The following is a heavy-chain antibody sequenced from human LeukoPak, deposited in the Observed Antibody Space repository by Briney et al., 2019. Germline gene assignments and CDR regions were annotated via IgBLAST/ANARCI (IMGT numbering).Heavy chain of an antibody. CDR1: GFTFSSYG. D-gene: IGHD3/OR15-3a*01. CDR2: IRSDGSDE. J-gene: IGHJ4*02. Sequence: PGGSLRLSCVPSGFTFSSYGMHWVRQAPGKGLEWVAFIRSDGSDEHYADSVKGRFTTSRDNSKDTLYLQMNSLGPEDTAVYYCAKDLGLAPFDYWGQGTLVTVSS. V-gene: IGHV3-30*02. CDR3: AKDLGLAPFDY.